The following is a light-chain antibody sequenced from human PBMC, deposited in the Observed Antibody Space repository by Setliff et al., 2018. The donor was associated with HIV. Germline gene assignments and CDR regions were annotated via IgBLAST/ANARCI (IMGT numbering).Light chain of an antibody. CDR3: CSYAGSYTYV. Sequence: QSALTQPRSVPGSPGQSVTFSCSGSDSDIGPYKYVSWYQHHPGKAPKLIIFDVNRRPSGVPARFSGSKSGNTASLTISGIQTEDEADYYCCSYAGSYTYVFGTGTKVTVL. J-gene: IGLJ1*01. CDR2: DVN. V-gene: IGLV2-11*01. CDR1: DSDIGPYKY.